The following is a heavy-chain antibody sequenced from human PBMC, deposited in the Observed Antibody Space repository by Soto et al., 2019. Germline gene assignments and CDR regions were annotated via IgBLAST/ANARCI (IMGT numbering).Heavy chain of an antibody. CDR1: GDSIGNFY. J-gene: IGHJ2*01. Sequence: SETLSLTCAISGDSIGNFYWSWIRQPAGKGLESLGRLSASGRTNYSPSLQSRVTMSLDRSKNRFSLRLTSVSAADTAVYFCARRMGRYFDLWGRGTLVTVSS. CDR3: ARRMGRYFDL. V-gene: IGHV4-4*07. D-gene: IGHD2-8*01. CDR2: LSASGRT.